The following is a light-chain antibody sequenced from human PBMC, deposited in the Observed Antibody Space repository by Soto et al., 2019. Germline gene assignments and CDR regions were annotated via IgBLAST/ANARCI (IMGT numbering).Light chain of an antibody. V-gene: IGLV2-11*01. CDR3: CSYAGSYFFV. CDR2: DVT. J-gene: IGLJ1*01. CDR1: SSDVGGYNY. Sequence: QSALTQPRSVSGSPGQSVTISCTGTSSDVGGYNYVSWYQQHPGKAPKLILYDVTKRPSGVPDRFSGSKSGNTASLTISGLQAEDEADYYCCSYAGSYFFVFGTGTKVTVL.